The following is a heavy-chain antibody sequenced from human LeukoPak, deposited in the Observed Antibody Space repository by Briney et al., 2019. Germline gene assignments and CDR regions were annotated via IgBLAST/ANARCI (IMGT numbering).Heavy chain of an antibody. CDR2: IKQDGSEK. CDR3: ARDCSSTSCSRGGFDP. V-gene: IGHV3-7*01. D-gene: IGHD2-2*01. J-gene: IGHJ5*02. CDR1: GFTFSSYW. Sequence: GGSQRLSCAASGFTFSSYWMSWVRQAPGKGLEWVANIKQDGSEKYYVDSVKGRFTISRDNAKNSLYLQMNSLRAEDTAVYYCARDCSSTSCSRGGFDPWGQGTLVTVSS.